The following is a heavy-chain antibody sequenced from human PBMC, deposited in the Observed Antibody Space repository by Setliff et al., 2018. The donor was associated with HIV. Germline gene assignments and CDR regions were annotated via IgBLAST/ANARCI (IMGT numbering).Heavy chain of an antibody. J-gene: IGHJ3*02. CDR3: VRYDVYEYGYQVFDI. Sequence: PGASLTISCVGSEYAFSNYWIGWVRQMPGKGLEWMGIIYPRDSKIRYSPSFQDQVTFSVDKSLNTAYLQWSSLKVSDSAIYYCVRYDVYEYGYQVFDIWGQGTTVTVSS. CDR2: IYPRDSKI. V-gene: IGHV5-51*01. CDR1: EYAFSNYW. D-gene: IGHD5-12*01.